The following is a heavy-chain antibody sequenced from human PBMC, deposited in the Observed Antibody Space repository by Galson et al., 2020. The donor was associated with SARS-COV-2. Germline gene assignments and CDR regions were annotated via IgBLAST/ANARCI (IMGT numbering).Heavy chain of an antibody. CDR3: ARVGDLNDMGYFDY. V-gene: IGHV1-3*01. CDR2: IYADNDDT. Sequence: ASVKVSCNASGYSFISYAIHWVRQAPGQRLEWMGWIYADNDDTKSSQNFQGRVTITRDTSASTAYLELSSLRSEDTALYYCARVGDLNDMGYFDYWGQGTLVTVSS. CDR1: GYSFISYA. D-gene: IGHD1-1*01. J-gene: IGHJ4*02.